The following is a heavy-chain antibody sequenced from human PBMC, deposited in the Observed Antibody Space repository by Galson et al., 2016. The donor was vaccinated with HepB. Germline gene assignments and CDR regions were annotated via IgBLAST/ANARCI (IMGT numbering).Heavy chain of an antibody. CDR2: ISGSGGTT. D-gene: IGHD3-9*01. CDR3: AKTSGALLTGSYLDCDY. V-gene: IGHV3-23*01. CDR1: GFTFSSYA. J-gene: IGHJ4*02. Sequence: SLRLSCAASGFTFSSYAMNWVRQAPGKGLEWVSSISGSGGTTYYADSVKGRFTISRDNSKNTLYLQMNSLRAEDTAVYYCAKTSGALLTGSYLDCDYWGQGTLVTVSS.